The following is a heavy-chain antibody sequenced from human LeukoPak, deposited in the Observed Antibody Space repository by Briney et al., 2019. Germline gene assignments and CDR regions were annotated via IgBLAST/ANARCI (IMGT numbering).Heavy chain of an antibody. CDR3: ASPQWLATENYFDY. V-gene: IGHV3-7*01. CDR2: IKQDGSEK. J-gene: IGHJ4*02. Sequence: GGSLRLSCAASGFTFSSYWMSWVREAPGKGLEWVANIKQDGSEKYYVDSVKGRFTISRDNAKNSLYLQMNSQRAEDTAVYYCASPQWLATENYFDYWGQGTLVTVSS. CDR1: GFTFSSYW. D-gene: IGHD6-19*01.